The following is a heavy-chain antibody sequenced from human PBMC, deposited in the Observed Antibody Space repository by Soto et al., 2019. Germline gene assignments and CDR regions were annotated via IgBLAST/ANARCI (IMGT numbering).Heavy chain of an antibody. CDR2: IYYSGST. D-gene: IGHD6-19*01. J-gene: IGHJ4*02. CDR3: ARSSSPSGYSSGWYSPSGY. V-gene: IGHV4-59*01. Sequence: PSETLSLTCTVSGGSISSYYWSWIRQPPGKGLEWIGYIYYSGSTNYNPSLKSRVTISVDTSKNQFSLKLSSVTAADTAVYYCARSSSPSGYSSGWYSPSGYWGQGTLVTVSS. CDR1: GGSISSYY.